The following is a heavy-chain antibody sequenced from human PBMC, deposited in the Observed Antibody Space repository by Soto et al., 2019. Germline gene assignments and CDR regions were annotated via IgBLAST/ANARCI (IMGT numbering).Heavy chain of an antibody. CDR1: GDSVSSSSVT. J-gene: IGHJ4*02. CDR3: VRLIGNSRLDF. D-gene: IGHD1-26*01. Sequence: QVQLQQSEPGLVKPSQTLSLTCAISGDSVSSSSVTWNWIRQSPSRGLEWLGRTYYRSKWYNDYAESVKRRITINPDTSKNQVSLHLNSVTPEDTAVYYCVRLIGNSRLDFWGQGTLVTVSS. CDR2: TYYRSKWYN. V-gene: IGHV6-1*01.